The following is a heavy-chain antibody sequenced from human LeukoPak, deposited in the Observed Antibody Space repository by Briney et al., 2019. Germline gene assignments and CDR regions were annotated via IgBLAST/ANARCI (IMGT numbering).Heavy chain of an antibody. CDR3: ARDVRGYSYPKDYYYMDV. CDR1: GYTFTRYG. CDR2: ISAYNGHT. V-gene: IGHV1-18*01. D-gene: IGHD5-18*01. Sequence: GASVKVSCKASGYTFTRYGISWVRQAPGQRLEWMGWISAYNGHTNYTQKLQGRVTMTTDTSTSTAYMELRSLRSDDTAVYYCARDVRGYSYPKDYYYMDVWGKGTTVTISS. J-gene: IGHJ6*03.